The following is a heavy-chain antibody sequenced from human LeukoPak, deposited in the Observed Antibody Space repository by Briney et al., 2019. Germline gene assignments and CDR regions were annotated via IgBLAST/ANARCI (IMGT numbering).Heavy chain of an antibody. Sequence: PGGSLRLSCAASGFTFSSYGMHRVRQAPGKGLEWVAVISYDGSNKYYADSVKGRFTISRDNSKNTLYLQMNSLRAEDTAVYYCARALRGVGASYYYGMDVWGQGTTVTVSS. CDR3: ARALRGVGASYYYGMDV. D-gene: IGHD1-26*01. J-gene: IGHJ6*02. CDR1: GFTFSSYG. CDR2: ISYDGSNK. V-gene: IGHV3-30*03.